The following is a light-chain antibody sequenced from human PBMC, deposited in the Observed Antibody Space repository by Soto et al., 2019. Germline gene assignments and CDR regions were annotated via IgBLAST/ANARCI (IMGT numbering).Light chain of an antibody. CDR2: DTS. CDR3: QQYNNWPPIT. Sequence: EIVMPQSPATLSVSPVERATLSCRASQSVSIKLAWYQQKPGQAPRLLLYDTSTRATGIPATFSGSGSGTEFTLTISSLQSEDFAVYYCQQYNNWPPITFGQGTRLEIK. J-gene: IGKJ5*01. V-gene: IGKV3-15*01. CDR1: QSVSIK.